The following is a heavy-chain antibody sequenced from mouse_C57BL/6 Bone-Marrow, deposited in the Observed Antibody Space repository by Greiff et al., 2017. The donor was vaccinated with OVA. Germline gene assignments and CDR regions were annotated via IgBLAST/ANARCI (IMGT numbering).Heavy chain of an antibody. Sequence: EVKLMESGGGLVQPGGSLSLSCAASGFTFTDYYMSWVRQPPGKALEWLGFIRNKANGYTTEYSASVKGRFTISRDNSQSTLYLQMNALRAEDSATYYCARYEIYSGSRGYFDVWGTGTPVTVSS. CDR3: ARYEIYSGSRGYFDV. J-gene: IGHJ1*03. V-gene: IGHV7-3*01. D-gene: IGHD1-1*01. CDR2: IRNKANGYTT. CDR1: GFTFTDYY.